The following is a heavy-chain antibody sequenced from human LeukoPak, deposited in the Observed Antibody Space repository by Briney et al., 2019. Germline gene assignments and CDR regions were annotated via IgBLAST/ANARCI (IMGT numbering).Heavy chain of an antibody. Sequence: GGSLRLSCAASGFSFSDYDIHWVRLAPGKGLEWVTFIRYDGSNTYAESVKGRFTISRDNSKNTLYLQMNSLRAEDTAVYYCARDYDFWSGYSSGAFDIWGQGTMVTVSS. J-gene: IGHJ3*02. V-gene: IGHV3-30*02. CDR1: GFSFSDYD. D-gene: IGHD3-3*01. CDR2: IRYDGSNT. CDR3: ARDYDFWSGYSSGAFDI.